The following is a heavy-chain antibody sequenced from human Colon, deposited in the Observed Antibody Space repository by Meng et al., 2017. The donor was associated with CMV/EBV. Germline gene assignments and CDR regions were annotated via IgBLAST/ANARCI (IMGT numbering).Heavy chain of an antibody. CDR3: ASHSSYVWGSHH. CDR1: GYSFTGYY. Sequence: QVQLVQSGAEVRMPGAAVKVSCNASGYSFTGYYIHWVRQAPGQGLEWMGWMDPTTGRTDYAQKFQGTVTMTRDTSISTAYLELSRLTSDDTAVYYCASHSSYVWGSHHWGQGTLVTVSS. V-gene: IGHV1-2*02. D-gene: IGHD3-16*01. J-gene: IGHJ1*01. CDR2: MDPTTGRT.